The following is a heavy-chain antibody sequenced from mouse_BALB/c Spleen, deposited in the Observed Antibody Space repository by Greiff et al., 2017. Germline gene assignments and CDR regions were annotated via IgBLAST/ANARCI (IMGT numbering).Heavy chain of an antibody. CDR2: ISSGGST. D-gene: IGHD1-1*01. CDR3: ARESYYYGKGVDY. V-gene: IGHV5-6-5*01. J-gene: IGHJ2*01. CDR1: GFTFSSYA. Sequence: EVQVVESGGGLVKPGGSLKLSCAASGFTFSSYAMSWVRQTPEKRLEWVASISSGGSTYYPDSVKGRFTISRDNARNILYLQMSSLRSEDTAMYYCARESYYYGKGVDYWGQGTTLTVSS.